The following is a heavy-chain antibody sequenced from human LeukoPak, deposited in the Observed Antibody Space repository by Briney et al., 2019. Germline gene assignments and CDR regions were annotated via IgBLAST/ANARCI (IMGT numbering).Heavy chain of an antibody. CDR2: INPSGGST. V-gene: IGHV1-46*01. J-gene: IGHJ3*02. CDR1: GYTFTSYY. CDR3: ARAHRRWELGRNDAFDI. D-gene: IGHD1-26*01. Sequence: GASVKVSCKASGYTFTSYYMHWVRQAPGQGLEWMGIINPSGGSTSYAQKFQGRVTMTRDTSTSTVYMELSSLRSEDTAVYYCARAHRRWELGRNDAFDIWGQGTMVTVSS.